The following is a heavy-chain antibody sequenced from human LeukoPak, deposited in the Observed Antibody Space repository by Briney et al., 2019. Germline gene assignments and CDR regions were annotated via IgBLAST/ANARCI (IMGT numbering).Heavy chain of an antibody. CDR1: GYTFTRYY. CDR3: ARDAGTSPGSSSYFDY. D-gene: IGHD1-1*01. CDR2: INPNSGGT. J-gene: IGHJ4*02. Sequence: ASVKVPCKASGYTFTRYYMHSVRQAPGHGLEWMGWINPNSGGTNYAQKFQGRVTMTRDTSISTAYMELSRLRSDDTAVYYCARDAGTSPGSSSYFDYWGQGTLVTVSS. V-gene: IGHV1-2*02.